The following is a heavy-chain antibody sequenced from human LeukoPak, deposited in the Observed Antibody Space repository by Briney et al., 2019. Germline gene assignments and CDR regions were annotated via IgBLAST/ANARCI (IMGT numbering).Heavy chain of an antibody. J-gene: IGHJ5*02. CDR3: ARGYCSSTSCRGGWFDP. CDR2: MNPNSGNT. D-gene: IGHD2-2*01. Sequence: GASVKVSCKASGYTFTSYDINWVRQATGQGLEWMGWMNPNSGNTGYAQKFQGRVTTTRNTSISTAYMELSSLRSEDTAVYYCARGYCSSTSCRGGWFDPWGQGTLVTVSS. CDR1: GYTFTSYD. V-gene: IGHV1-8*01.